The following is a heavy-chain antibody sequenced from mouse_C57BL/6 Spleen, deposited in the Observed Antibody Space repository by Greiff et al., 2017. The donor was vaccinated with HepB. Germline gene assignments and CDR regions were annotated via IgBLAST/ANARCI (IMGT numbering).Heavy chain of an antibody. D-gene: IGHD2-2*01. CDR3: ARDRKVTGGFAY. CDR1: GFTFSSYA. V-gene: IGHV5-4*01. Sequence: EVKLQESGGGLVKPGGSLKLSCAASGFTFSSYAMSWVRQTPEKRLEWVATISDGGSYTYYPDNVKGRFTISRDNAKNNLYLQMSHLKSEDTAMYYCARDRKVTGGFAYWGQGTLVTVSA. J-gene: IGHJ3*01. CDR2: ISDGGSYT.